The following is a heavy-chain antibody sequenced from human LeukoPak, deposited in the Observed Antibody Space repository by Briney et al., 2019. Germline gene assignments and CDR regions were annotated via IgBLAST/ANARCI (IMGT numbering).Heavy chain of an antibody. CDR1: GYTFTSYY. CDR3: ATGKWELYPFDY. V-gene: IGHV1-24*01. CDR2: FDPEDGET. D-gene: IGHD1-26*01. Sequence: ASVKVSCKASGYTFTSYYMHWVRQAPGKGLEWMGGFDPEDGETIYAQKFQGRVTMTEDTSTDAAYMELSSLRSEDTAVYYCATGKWELYPFDYWGQGTLVTVSS. J-gene: IGHJ4*02.